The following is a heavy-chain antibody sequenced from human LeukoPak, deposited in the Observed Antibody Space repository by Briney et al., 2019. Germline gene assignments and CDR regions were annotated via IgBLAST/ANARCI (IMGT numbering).Heavy chain of an antibody. CDR1: GGSISSYY. J-gene: IGHJ4*02. CDR3: ARERKNYYDSSGYVDY. D-gene: IGHD3-22*01. V-gene: IGHV4-59*01. CDR2: IYYSGST. Sequence: SETLSLTCTVSGGSISSYYWSWIRQPPGKGLEWIGYIYYSGSTNYNPSLKSRVTISVDTSKNQFSLKLSSVTAADMAVYYCARERKNYYDSSGYVDYWGQGTLVTVSS.